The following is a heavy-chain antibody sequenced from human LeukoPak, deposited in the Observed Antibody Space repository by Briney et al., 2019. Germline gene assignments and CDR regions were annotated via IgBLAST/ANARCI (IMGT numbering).Heavy chain of an antibody. Sequence: SVKVSCKASGGTFSSYAISWVRQAPGQGLEWMGRIIPILGIANYAQKFQGRVTITADKSTSTAYMELSSLRSEDTAVYYCARYGIIPAAIIVYYYGMDVWGQGTTVTVSS. CDR3: ARYGIIPAAIIVYYYGMDV. CDR2: IIPILGIA. V-gene: IGHV1-69*04. J-gene: IGHJ6*02. CDR1: GGTFSSYA. D-gene: IGHD2-2*01.